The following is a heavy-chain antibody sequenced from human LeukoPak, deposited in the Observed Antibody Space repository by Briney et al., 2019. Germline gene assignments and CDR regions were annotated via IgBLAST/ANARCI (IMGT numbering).Heavy chain of an antibody. CDR3: ARARFDDYGDYLDY. J-gene: IGHJ4*02. Sequence: ASVKVSCKASGYTFTSYYMHWVRQAPGQGLEWMGWINPNSGGTNYAQKFQGRVTMTRDTSISTAYMELSRLRSDDTAVYYCARARFDDYGDYLDYWGQGTLVTVSS. D-gene: IGHD4-17*01. V-gene: IGHV1-2*02. CDR2: INPNSGGT. CDR1: GYTFTSYY.